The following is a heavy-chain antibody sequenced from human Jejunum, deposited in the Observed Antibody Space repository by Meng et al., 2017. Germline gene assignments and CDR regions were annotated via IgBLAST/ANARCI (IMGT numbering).Heavy chain of an antibody. J-gene: IGHJ4*02. Sequence: QVQLVQSGAEVKKPGASVKVSCKASGYPFTSNYLHWARQAPGQGLEWMGIINPTSGSTSYARKFQGRVTMTRDTSTSTVYMELSSLRSEDTAVYYCARGAYTGRWDYWGQGTLVTVSS. CDR2: INPTSGST. V-gene: IGHV1-46*03. D-gene: IGHD1-26*01. CDR1: GYPFTSNY. CDR3: ARGAYTGRWDY.